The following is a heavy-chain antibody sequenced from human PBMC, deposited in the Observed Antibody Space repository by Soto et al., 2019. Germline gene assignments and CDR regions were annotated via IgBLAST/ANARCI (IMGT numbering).Heavy chain of an antibody. CDR2: ITRTGDSA. CDR1: GFTFSSYD. V-gene: IGHV3-23*01. CDR3: ATHYTALLDY. Sequence: EVQLLESGGGLVQPGGSLRLSCAASGFTFSSYDMSWVRQAPGKGLEWVSSITRTGDSAYYADSVKGRFTFSRDNSKSTLFLQMNRLRAEDTATYYCATHYTALLDYWGQGALVTVSS. D-gene: IGHD2-2*02. J-gene: IGHJ4*02.